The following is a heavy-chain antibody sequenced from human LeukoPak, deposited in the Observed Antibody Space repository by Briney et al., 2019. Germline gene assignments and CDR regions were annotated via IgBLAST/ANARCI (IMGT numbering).Heavy chain of an antibody. CDR2: INPNSGET. CDR1: GYTFTGYY. V-gene: IGHV1-2*02. Sequence: ASVKVSCKASGYTFTGYYMHWVRQVPGQGLEWMGWINPNSGETKYAQKFQGRITMTRDTSISTAYMELSRLRSDETAVYYCGTLLSNAAFDFWGQGTLVTVSS. CDR3: GTLLSNAAFDF. D-gene: IGHD6-25*01. J-gene: IGHJ4*02.